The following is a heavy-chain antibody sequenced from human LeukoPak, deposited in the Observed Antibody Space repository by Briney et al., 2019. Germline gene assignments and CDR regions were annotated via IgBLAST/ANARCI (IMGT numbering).Heavy chain of an antibody. D-gene: IGHD3-22*01. CDR3: ARVGENYYDSSGYYYFDY. Sequence: ASVKASCKASGYTFTGYYMHWVRQAPGQGLEWMGRINPNSGGTNYAQKFQGRVTMTRDTSISTAYMELSRLRSDDTAVYYCARVGENYYDSSGYYYFDYWGQGTLVTVSS. CDR1: GYTFTGYY. V-gene: IGHV1-2*06. J-gene: IGHJ4*02. CDR2: INPNSGGT.